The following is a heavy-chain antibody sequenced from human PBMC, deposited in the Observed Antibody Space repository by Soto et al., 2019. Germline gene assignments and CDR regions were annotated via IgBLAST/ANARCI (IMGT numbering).Heavy chain of an antibody. D-gene: IGHD1-1*01. J-gene: IGHJ4*02. V-gene: IGHV1-18*01. CDR2: ISAHNGNT. Sequence: QVDLVQSGAEVKKPGASVKVSCKGSGYTFTRYGITWVRQAPGQGLEWMGWISAHNGNTDYAQKLQGRVTVTRDTSTSTAYTELRSLRSDDTAVYYCARGRYGDYWGQGALVTVSS. CDR1: GYTFTRYG. CDR3: ARGRYGDY.